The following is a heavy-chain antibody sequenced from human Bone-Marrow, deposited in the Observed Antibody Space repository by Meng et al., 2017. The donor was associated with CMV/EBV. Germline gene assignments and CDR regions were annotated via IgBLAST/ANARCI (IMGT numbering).Heavy chain of an antibody. V-gene: IGHV3-21*03. CDR2: ISSSSSYI. CDR3: TRDLIPHGDEMATIGRFDY. J-gene: IGHJ4*02. D-gene: IGHD5-24*01. Sequence: GGSLRLSCAASGFTFSSYSMNWVRQAPGKGLEWVSSISSSSSYIYYADSVKGRFTISRDNAKNSLYLQMNSLKTEDTAVYYCTRDLIPHGDEMATIGRFDYWGQGTLVTVSS. CDR1: GFTFSSYS.